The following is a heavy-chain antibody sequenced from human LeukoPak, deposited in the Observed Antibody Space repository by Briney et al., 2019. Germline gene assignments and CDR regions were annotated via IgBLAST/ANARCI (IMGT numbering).Heavy chain of an antibody. D-gene: IGHD1-26*01. CDR3: AKGRIVGATGTSLDY. CDR1: GFTFDDYA. V-gene: IGHV3-9*01. CDR2: ISWNSGSI. J-gene: IGHJ4*02. Sequence: PGGSLRLSCAASGFTFDDYAMHWVRQAPGKGLEWVSGISWNSGSIGYADSVKGRFTISRDNAKNFLYLQMNSLRAEDTALYYCAKGRIVGATGTSLDYWGQGTLVTVSS.